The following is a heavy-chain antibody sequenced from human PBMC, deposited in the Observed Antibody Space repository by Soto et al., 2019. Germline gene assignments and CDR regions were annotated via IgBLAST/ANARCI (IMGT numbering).Heavy chain of an antibody. Sequence: QVHLVQSGAEVRKPGASVKISCQTSEYPFTAYHMHWVRQAPGQGLEWMGVINPTEGRTRYSQKFQDRVNMTRDTSTSTVYMELSRLRSEDAAKYFCARGREYSFGYNWFDPWGQGTLVTVSS. CDR1: EYPFTAYH. V-gene: IGHV1-46*01. J-gene: IGHJ5*02. D-gene: IGHD4-4*01. CDR3: ARGREYSFGYNWFDP. CDR2: INPTEGRT.